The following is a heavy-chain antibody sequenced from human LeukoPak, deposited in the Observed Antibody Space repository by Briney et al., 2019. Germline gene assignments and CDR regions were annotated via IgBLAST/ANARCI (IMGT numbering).Heavy chain of an antibody. J-gene: IGHJ4*02. Sequence: GGSLRLSCAASGFTFSSYSMNWVRQAPGKGLGWVSSISSSSSYIYYADSVKGRFTISRDNAKNSLYLQMNSLRAEDTAVYYCARESPSTVTNYFDYWGQGTLVTVSS. CDR2: ISSSSSYI. V-gene: IGHV3-21*01. CDR3: ARESPSTVTNYFDY. D-gene: IGHD4-11*01. CDR1: GFTFSSYS.